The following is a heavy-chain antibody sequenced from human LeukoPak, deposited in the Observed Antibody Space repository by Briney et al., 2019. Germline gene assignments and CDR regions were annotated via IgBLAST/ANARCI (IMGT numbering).Heavy chain of an antibody. V-gene: IGHV3-23*01. CDR3: AKSHSVAVAGTYSTYYFDS. Sequence: GGSLRLSCAASGFTFSSFAMSWVRQAPGRGLEWVSSISGSGASTYYADSGKGRFTISRDNSSNTLYLQMSSLRAEDTTVYYSAKSHSVAVAGTYSTYYFDSWGRGTLVTVSS. CDR2: ISGSGAST. D-gene: IGHD6-19*01. J-gene: IGHJ4*02. CDR1: GFTFSSFA.